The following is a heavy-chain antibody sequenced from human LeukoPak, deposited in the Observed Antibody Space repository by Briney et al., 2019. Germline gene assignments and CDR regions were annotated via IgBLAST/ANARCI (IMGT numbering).Heavy chain of an antibody. CDR3: ARGYSYDRSGFYGMDV. V-gene: IGHV1-8*01. CDR2: MNPNSGNT. D-gene: IGHD3-22*01. J-gene: IGHJ6*02. CDR1: GYSFTSYD. Sequence: ASVKVSCKTSGYSFTSYDFNWVRQAPGQGLEWMGWMNPNSGNTGYAQKFQGRVTMTRDTSISTAYMELSRLRSEDTALYYCARGYSYDRSGFYGMDVWGQGTTVTVSS.